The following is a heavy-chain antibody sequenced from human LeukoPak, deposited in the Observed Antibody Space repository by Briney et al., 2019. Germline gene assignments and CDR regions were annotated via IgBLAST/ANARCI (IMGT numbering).Heavy chain of an antibody. CDR3: AREIFGVALDYYGMDV. V-gene: IGHV3-33*01. CDR2: IWYDGSNK. CDR1: GFTFSSYG. J-gene: IGHJ6*02. D-gene: IGHD3-3*01. Sequence: GGSLRLSCAASGFTFSSYGMHWVRQAPGKGLEWVAVIWYDGSNKYYADSVKGRFTISRDNSKNTLYLQMNSLRAEDTAVYHCAREIFGVALDYYGMDVWGQGTTVTVSS.